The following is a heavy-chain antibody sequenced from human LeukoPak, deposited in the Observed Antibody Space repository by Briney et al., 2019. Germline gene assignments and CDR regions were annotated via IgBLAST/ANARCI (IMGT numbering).Heavy chain of an antibody. CDR1: GGTFSSYA. J-gene: IGHJ5*02. Sequence: SVKVSCKASGGTFSSYAISWVRQAPGQGLEWMGGIIPIFGTANYAQKFQGRVTITADKSTSTAYMELSSLRPEDTAVYYCARDHTWSVFGEYCSGGSCYLNWFDPWGQGTLVTVSS. CDR2: IIPIFGTA. V-gene: IGHV1-69*06. D-gene: IGHD2-15*01. CDR3: ARDHTWSVFGEYCSGGSCYLNWFDP.